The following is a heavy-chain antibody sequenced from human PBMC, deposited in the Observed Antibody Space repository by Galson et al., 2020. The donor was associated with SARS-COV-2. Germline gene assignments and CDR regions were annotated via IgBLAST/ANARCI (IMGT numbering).Heavy chain of an antibody. J-gene: IGHJ2*01. Sequence: SETLSLTCSVSGGSISSTSYLWGWIRQPPGKGLEWIGSIYNTGSTQYNPSLESRATISVDTSKNHFSLKLSSVTAADTAVYYCARDATSSGWFNWFDLWGRGTLVTVSS. V-gene: IGHV4-39*07. CDR3: ARDATSSGWFNWFDL. CDR1: GGSISSTSYL. CDR2: IYNTGST. D-gene: IGHD6-19*01.